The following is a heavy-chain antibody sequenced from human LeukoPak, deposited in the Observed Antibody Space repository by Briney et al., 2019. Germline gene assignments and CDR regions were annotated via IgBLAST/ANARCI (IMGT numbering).Heavy chain of an antibody. J-gene: IGHJ4*02. CDR1: GFTFSSYA. Sequence: AGGSLRLSCAASGFTFSSYAMTWVRQAPGKGLEWIGSIYYSGSTYYNPSLKSRVTISVDTSKNQFSLKLSSVTAADTAVYYCAGTRLGLLWFGESNFDYWGQGTLVTVSS. CDR3: AGTRLGLLWFGESNFDY. CDR2: IYYSGST. D-gene: IGHD3-10*01. V-gene: IGHV4-59*05.